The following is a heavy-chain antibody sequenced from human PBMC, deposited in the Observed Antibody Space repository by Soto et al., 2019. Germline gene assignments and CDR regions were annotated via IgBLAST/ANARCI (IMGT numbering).Heavy chain of an antibody. D-gene: IGHD4-17*01. J-gene: IGHJ4*02. CDR3: TTWVDYGDYEGFDF. CDR2: VDPNGGGT. Sequence: ASVKVSCKTSGNTFTDYKLHWVRQAPGQGLEWMGWVDPNGGGTNSAQKFQGSVTMTRDTSITTVYLELSRLKTNDTATYFCTTWVDYGDYEGFDFWGQGTLVTVSS. CDR1: GNTFTDYK. V-gene: IGHV1-2*04.